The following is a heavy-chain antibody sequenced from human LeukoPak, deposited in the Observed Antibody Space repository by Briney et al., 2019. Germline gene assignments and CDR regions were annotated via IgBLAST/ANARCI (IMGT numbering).Heavy chain of an antibody. CDR2: INSDGSTT. J-gene: IGHJ6*02. Sequence: GGSLRLSCAASGFSFSSYWMYWVRQAPGKGLVWVSRINSDGSTTTNADAVKGRFTTSRDNAKNTLYLQLNSLRVEDTAVYYCARGNYVMDVWGQGTTVIVSS. CDR1: GFSFSSYW. CDR3: ARGNYVMDV. V-gene: IGHV3-74*01.